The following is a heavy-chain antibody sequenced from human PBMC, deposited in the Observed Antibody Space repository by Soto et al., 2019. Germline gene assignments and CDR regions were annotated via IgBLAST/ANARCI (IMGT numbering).Heavy chain of an antibody. CDR1: GFTFSSYV. J-gene: IGHJ4*02. Sequence: EVQLLESGGGLVQPGGSLRLSCAASGFTFSSYVMSWVRQAPGKGLEWFSAISTSGFTHYADSVKGRFTISRDNSKNTLYLQMNSLRAEDTAVYYCAKDLTYSSTWAYYVDYWGQGSLVTVSS. CDR2: ISTSGFT. V-gene: IGHV3-23*01. D-gene: IGHD6-13*01. CDR3: AKDLTYSSTWAYYVDY.